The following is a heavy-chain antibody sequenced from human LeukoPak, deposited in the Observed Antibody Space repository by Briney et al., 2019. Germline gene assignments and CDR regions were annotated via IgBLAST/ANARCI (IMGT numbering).Heavy chain of an antibody. D-gene: IGHD4-17*01. CDR3: AKDLYGDYVVTFDY. CDR2: ISGSGGST. J-gene: IGHJ4*02. V-gene: IGHV3-23*01. Sequence: GGSLRLSCAASVFTFSSYATSWVRQAPGKGLEWVSAISGSGGSTYYAYSVKGGFTISRDNYKNTMYLQMNSLRAEDTAVYYCAKDLYGDYVVTFDYWGQGTLVTVSS. CDR1: VFTFSSYA.